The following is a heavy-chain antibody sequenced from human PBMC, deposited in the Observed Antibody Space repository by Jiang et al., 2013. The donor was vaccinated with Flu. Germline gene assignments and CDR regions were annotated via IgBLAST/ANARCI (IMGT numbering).Heavy chain of an antibody. J-gene: IGHJ4*02. CDR3: ARRQAYDFWSAYLY. D-gene: IGHD3-3*01. CDR1: GDSISSSGYY. V-gene: IGHV4-39*07. Sequence: SLTCTVSGDSISSSGYYWGWIRQPPGKGLEWIGSMFYGGGTYYNPSLKSRVTMSVDTSNNQLSLRLTSVTAADTALYFCARRQAYDFWSAYLYWGRGTLVTVSS. CDR2: MFYGGGT.